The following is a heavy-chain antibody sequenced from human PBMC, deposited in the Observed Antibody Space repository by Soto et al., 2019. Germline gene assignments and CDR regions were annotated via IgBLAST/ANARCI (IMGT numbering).Heavy chain of an antibody. V-gene: IGHV3-11*01. CDR2: ISSSGSTI. Sequence: GGSLRLSCAASGFTFSDYYMSWIRQAPGKGLEWVSYISSSGSTIYYADSVKGRFTISRDNAKNSLYLQMNSLRAEDTAVYYCARDLNRGVGYYMDVWGKGTTVTVSS. D-gene: IGHD3-10*01. CDR1: GFTFSDYY. J-gene: IGHJ6*03. CDR3: ARDLNRGVGYYMDV.